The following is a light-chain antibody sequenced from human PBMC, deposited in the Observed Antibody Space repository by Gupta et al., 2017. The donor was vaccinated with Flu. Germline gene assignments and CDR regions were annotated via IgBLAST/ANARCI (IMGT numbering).Light chain of an antibody. CDR3: QQYDNLPWT. CDR1: QDISNY. J-gene: IGKJ2*01. Sequence: DSQMTQSPASLSASVGDRVTITCQARQDISNYLTWYQQKPGQAPKLLIYDASNLDTGVPSRFSGSGSGTDFTFTISSLQPEDIATYYCQQYDNLPWTFGQGTKLEIK. V-gene: IGKV1-33*01. CDR2: DAS.